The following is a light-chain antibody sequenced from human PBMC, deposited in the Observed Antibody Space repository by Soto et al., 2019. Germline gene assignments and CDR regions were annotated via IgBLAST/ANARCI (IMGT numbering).Light chain of an antibody. CDR3: SSYAGSNIVV. J-gene: IGLJ2*01. CDR1: SSDVGGYNY. Sequence: QSVLTQPPSASGSPGQSVTISCTGTSSDVGGYNYVSWYQQHPGKAPKLMIYEVSKRPSGVPDRFPGSKSGNTASLTVSGLQAEDEADYYCSSYAGSNIVVFGGGTKLTVL. V-gene: IGLV2-8*01. CDR2: EVS.